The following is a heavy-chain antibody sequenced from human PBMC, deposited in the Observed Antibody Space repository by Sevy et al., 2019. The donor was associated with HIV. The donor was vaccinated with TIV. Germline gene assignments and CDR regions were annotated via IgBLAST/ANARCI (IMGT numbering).Heavy chain of an antibody. CDR2: INTNSGDTGT. J-gene: IGHJ4*02. CDR1: GYTFTGNY. D-gene: IGHD3-3*01. CDR3: AREGYDLWSGYYAPYFDY. V-gene: IGHV1-2*02. Sequence: ASLKVSCKTSGYTFTGNYIHWVRQAPGQGLEWMGWINTNSGDTGTKYAQKFQGRVTMTSDRSIDTVYMDLTRLSPDDTAVHYCAREGYDLWSGYYAPYFDYWGQGTLVTVSS.